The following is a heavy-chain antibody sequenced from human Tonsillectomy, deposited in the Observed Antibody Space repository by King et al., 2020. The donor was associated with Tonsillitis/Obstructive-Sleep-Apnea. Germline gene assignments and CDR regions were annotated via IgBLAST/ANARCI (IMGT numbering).Heavy chain of an antibody. V-gene: IGHV4-34*01. CDR3: ARFDVVTTTGFDY. D-gene: IGHD3-22*01. CDR2: INHSGST. CDR1: GGSFSGYY. Sequence: VQLQQWGAGLLKPSETLSLTCAVYGGSFSGYYWSWIRQPPGKGLEWIGEINHSGSTNYNPSLKSRVTLSVDTSKNQFSLNLSAVTAADTAVYYSARFDVVTTTGFDYWGQGTLVTVSS. J-gene: IGHJ4*02.